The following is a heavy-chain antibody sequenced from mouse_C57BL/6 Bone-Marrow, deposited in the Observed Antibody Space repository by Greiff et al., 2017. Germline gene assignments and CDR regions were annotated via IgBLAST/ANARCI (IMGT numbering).Heavy chain of an antibody. V-gene: IGHV1-26*01. CDR3: ARDFSYGSSSYYFDY. CDR1: GYTFTDYY. D-gene: IGHD1-1*01. J-gene: IGHJ2*01. Sequence: EVQLQQSGPELVKPGASVKISCKASGYTFTDYYMNWVKQSHGKSLEWIGDINPNNGGTSYNQKFKGKATLTVDKSSSTAYMELRSLTSEDSAVYYFARDFSYGSSSYYFDYWGQGTTLTVSS. CDR2: INPNNGGT.